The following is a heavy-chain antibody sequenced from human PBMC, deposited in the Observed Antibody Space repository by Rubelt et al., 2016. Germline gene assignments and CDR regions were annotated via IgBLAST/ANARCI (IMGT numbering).Heavy chain of an antibody. D-gene: IGHD6-19*01. V-gene: IGHV1-2*02. Sequence: QVQLVQSGAEVKKPGASVKVSCKASGYTFTGYYMHWVRQAPGQGLEWMGWINPNSGGTNYAQTFQGRVTMTRDTSISPAYMGLSGLRSDDTAVYYCARDLYKGPRWLVAYWGQGTLVTVSS. CDR1: GYTFTGYY. CDR2: INPNSGGT. CDR3: ARDLYKGPRWLVAY. J-gene: IGHJ4*02.